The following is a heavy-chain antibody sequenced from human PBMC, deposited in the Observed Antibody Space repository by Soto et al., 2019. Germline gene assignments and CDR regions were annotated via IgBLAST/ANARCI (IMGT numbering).Heavy chain of an antibody. J-gene: IGHJ4*02. CDR3: AKDRTAAARNFDY. Sequence: EVQLLESGGGLVQPGGSLRLSCAVSGFTFSNHAMSWVRQAPGKGLEWVSAISTAVGATYYADSVKGRFTISRDDSNNTLYLQMNSLRAEDTAVYYCAKDRTAAARNFDYWGQETPVTVSS. D-gene: IGHD6-13*01. V-gene: IGHV3-23*01. CDR1: GFTFSNHA. CDR2: ISTAVGAT.